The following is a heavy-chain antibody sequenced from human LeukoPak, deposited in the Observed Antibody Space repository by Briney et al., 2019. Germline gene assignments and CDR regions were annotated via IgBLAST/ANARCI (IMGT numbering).Heavy chain of an antibody. CDR2: INHSGST. J-gene: IGHJ5*02. CDR3: ARGRRDIVVVPAAKPGGWFDP. D-gene: IGHD2-2*01. CDR1: GGSLSGYY. V-gene: IGHV4-34*01. Sequence: SETLSLTCAVYGGSLSGYYWSWIRQPPGKGLEWIGEINHSGSTNYNPSLKSRVTISVDTSKNQFSLKLSSVTAADTAVHYCARGRRDIVVVPAAKPGGWFDPWGQGTLVTVSS.